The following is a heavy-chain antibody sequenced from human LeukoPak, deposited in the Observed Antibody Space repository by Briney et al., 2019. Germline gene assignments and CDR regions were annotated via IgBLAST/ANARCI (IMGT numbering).Heavy chain of an antibody. CDR2: IYPGDSDT. D-gene: IGHD5-18*01. CDR3: ARHIAMVSRDAFDI. V-gene: IGHV5-51*01. Sequence: NAGESLKISCKGSGYSFTSYWIGWVRQMPGKGLEWMGIIYPGDSDTRYSPSFQGQVTISADKSISTAYLQWSSLKASDTAMYYCARHIAMVSRDAFDIWGQGTMVTVSS. CDR1: GYSFTSYW. J-gene: IGHJ3*02.